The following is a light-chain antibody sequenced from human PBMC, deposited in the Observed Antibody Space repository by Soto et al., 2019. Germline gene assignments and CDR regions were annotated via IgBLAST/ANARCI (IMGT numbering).Light chain of an antibody. Sequence: EIVMTQSPATLSVSPGERATLSCRASQNVRSNLAWYQQKPGQAPRLLIYDASNRATGIPARFSGSGSGTDFTLTISSLEPEDFAVYYCQQRSNWPTFGGGTKVDIK. CDR2: DAS. CDR3: QQRSNWPT. J-gene: IGKJ4*01. V-gene: IGKV3-11*01. CDR1: QNVRSN.